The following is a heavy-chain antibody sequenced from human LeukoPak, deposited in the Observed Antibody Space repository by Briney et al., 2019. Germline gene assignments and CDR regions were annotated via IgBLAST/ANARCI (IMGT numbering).Heavy chain of an antibody. Sequence: GESLKISCAASGFAFSSYGMHWVRQAPGKGLEWVAVISYDGSNKYYADSVKGRFTISRDNSKNTLYLQMNSLRAEDTAVYYCAKGWGTLDYWGQGTLVTVSS. CDR3: AKGWGTLDY. D-gene: IGHD1-14*01. CDR2: ISYDGSNK. CDR1: GFAFSSYG. V-gene: IGHV3-30*18. J-gene: IGHJ4*02.